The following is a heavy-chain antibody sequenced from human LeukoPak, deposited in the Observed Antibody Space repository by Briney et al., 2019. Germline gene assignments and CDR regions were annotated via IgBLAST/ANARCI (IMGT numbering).Heavy chain of an antibody. Sequence: GGSLRLSCAASGFIFSAYSLNWVRQAPGKGLEWVSYISSSGSTIYYADSVKGRFTISRDNAKNSLYLQMNSLRDEDTAVYYCARNEYSGYDRVYFYYMDVWGKGTTVTVSS. CDR2: ISSSGSTI. D-gene: IGHD5-12*01. J-gene: IGHJ6*03. CDR3: ARNEYSGYDRVYFYYMDV. CDR1: GFIFSAYS. V-gene: IGHV3-48*02.